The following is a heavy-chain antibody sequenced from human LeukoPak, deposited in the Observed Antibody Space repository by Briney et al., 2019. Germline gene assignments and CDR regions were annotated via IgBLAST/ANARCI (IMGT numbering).Heavy chain of an antibody. CDR1: GGSISSSSYY. Sequence: SETLSLTCTVSGGSISSSSYYWGWIRQPPGKGLEWIGSIYYSGSTYYNPSLKSRVTISVDTSKNQFSLKLSSVTAADTAVYYCARDLSSGWYVGYWGQGTLVTVSS. CDR2: IYYSGST. J-gene: IGHJ4*02. CDR3: ARDLSSGWYVGY. V-gene: IGHV4-39*02. D-gene: IGHD6-19*01.